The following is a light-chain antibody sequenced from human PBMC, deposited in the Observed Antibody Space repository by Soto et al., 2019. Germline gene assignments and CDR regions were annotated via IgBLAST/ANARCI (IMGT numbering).Light chain of an antibody. CDR2: GNS. CDR3: QSYDSGLSAL. J-gene: IGLJ3*02. CDR1: SSNIGAGYD. Sequence: QLVLTQPPSVSGAPGQRVTISCTGSSSNIGAGYDVHWYQQLPGTAPKLLIYGNSNRPSGVPDRFSGSKSGTSASLAITGLQAEDEADYYCQSYDSGLSALFGGGTKLTVL. V-gene: IGLV1-40*01.